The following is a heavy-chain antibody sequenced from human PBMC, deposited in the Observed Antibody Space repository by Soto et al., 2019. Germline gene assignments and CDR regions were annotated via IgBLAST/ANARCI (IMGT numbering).Heavy chain of an antibody. J-gene: IGHJ6*02. V-gene: IGHV4-34*01. CDR2: INHSGST. Sequence: SETLSLTCSVYGGSFSGYYWSWIRQPPGKGLEWIGEINHSGSTNYNPSLKSRVTISVDTSKNQFSLKLSSVTAADTAVYYCARGLGGFKPTWPIYSYGSYYYYGMDVWGQGNTVTVS. CDR3: ARGLGGFKPTWPIYSYGSYYYYGMDV. CDR1: GGSFSGYY. D-gene: IGHD5-18*01.